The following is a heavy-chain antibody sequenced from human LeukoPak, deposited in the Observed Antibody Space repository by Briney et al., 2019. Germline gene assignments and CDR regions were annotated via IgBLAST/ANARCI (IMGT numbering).Heavy chain of an antibody. Sequence: VASVKVSCKASGGTFSSYAISWVRQAPGQGLEWMGGIIPIFGTANYAQKLQGRVTMTTDTSTSTAYMELRSLRSDDTAVYYCARVSHDHFDYWGQGTLVTVSS. D-gene: IGHD3-16*01. CDR3: ARVSHDHFDY. J-gene: IGHJ4*02. CDR1: GGTFSSYA. V-gene: IGHV1-69*05. CDR2: IIPIFGTA.